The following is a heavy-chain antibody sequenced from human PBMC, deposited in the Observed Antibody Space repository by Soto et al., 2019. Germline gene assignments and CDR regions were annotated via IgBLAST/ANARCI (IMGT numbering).Heavy chain of an antibody. CDR2: MSYSGST. CDR3: ATMGTPAAGLYNFDN. J-gene: IGHJ4*02. V-gene: IGHV4-30-4*01. Sequence: QVQLQESGPGLVKPSQTLSLTCTVSGGSISSGNYYWSWIRQPPGKGLEWIGFMSYSGSTSYNTSLKAGFTISVDTSKSQFSLNLSFVTAAATAVYYWATMGTPAAGLYNFDNWGQEPLVTASS. D-gene: IGHD1-7*01. CDR1: GGSISSGNYY.